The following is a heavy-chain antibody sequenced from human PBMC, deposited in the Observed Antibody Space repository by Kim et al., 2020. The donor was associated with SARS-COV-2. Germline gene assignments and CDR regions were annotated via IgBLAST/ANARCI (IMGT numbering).Heavy chain of an antibody. D-gene: IGHD5-12*01. CDR3: TKDIGYDLGGTYYFDY. Sequence: SVKGRFTISRDNAKNSLYLQMNSLRAEDTALYFCTKDIGYDLGGTYYFDYWGQGTLVTVSS. J-gene: IGHJ4*02. V-gene: IGHV3-9*01.